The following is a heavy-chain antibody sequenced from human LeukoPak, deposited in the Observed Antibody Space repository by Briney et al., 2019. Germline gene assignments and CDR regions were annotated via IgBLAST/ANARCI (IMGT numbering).Heavy chain of an antibody. J-gene: IGHJ5*02. CDR1: GYIFTTYD. CDR2: LNPNSGNA. CDR3: ARRKFLGWFDP. Sequence: GASVKVSCKASGYIFTTYDIGWVRQATGQGLEWMGWLNPNSGNAGYAQKFQGRDTISRNTSMSTAYMELSSLRSDDTAIYYCARRKFLGWFDPWGQGTLVTVSS. V-gene: IGHV1-8*03. D-gene: IGHD7-27*01.